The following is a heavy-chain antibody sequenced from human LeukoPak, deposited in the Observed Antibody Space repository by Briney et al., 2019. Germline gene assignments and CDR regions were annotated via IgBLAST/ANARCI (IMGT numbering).Heavy chain of an antibody. V-gene: IGHV3-21*06. CDR1: GFTFSSYS. D-gene: IGHD6-6*01. J-gene: IGHJ6*02. Sequence: PGGSLRLSCAASGFTFSSYSMVWVRQAPGKGLEWVSSISSGSNYIYYADSVKGRFTISRDNARTSSYLQMNSLRAEDTAVYYCARDKAQDSVYYGMDVWGQGTTVTVSS. CDR2: ISSGSNYI. CDR3: ARDKAQDSVYYGMDV.